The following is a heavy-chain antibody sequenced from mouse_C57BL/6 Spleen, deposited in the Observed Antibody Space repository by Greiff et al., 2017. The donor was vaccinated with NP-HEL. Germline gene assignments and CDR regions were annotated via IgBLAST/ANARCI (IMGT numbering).Heavy chain of an antibody. J-gene: IGHJ2*01. CDR3: TRREKTGTGFDD. V-gene: IGHV1-5*01. D-gene: IGHD4-1*01. CDR2: IYPGNSDT. CDR1: GYTFTSYW. Sequence: VQLQQSGTVLARPGASVKMSCKTSGYTFTSYWMHWVKQRPGQGLEWIGAIYPGNSDTSYNQKFKGKAKLTAVTSASTAYMELSSLTTEDSAVSYRTRREKTGTGFDDWGQGTTLTVSS.